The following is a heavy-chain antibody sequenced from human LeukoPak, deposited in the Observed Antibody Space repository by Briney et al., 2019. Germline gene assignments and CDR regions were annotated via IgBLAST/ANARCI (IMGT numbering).Heavy chain of an antibody. Sequence: GASVKVSCKASGYTFTSYDINWARQATGQGLEWMGWMNPNSGNTGYAQKFQGRVTMTRNTSISTAYMELSSLRSEDTAVYYCARYVWGSQREDYWGQGTLVTVSS. D-gene: IGHD3-16*01. CDR2: MNPNSGNT. J-gene: IGHJ4*02. V-gene: IGHV1-8*01. CDR3: ARYVWGSQREDY. CDR1: GYTFTSYD.